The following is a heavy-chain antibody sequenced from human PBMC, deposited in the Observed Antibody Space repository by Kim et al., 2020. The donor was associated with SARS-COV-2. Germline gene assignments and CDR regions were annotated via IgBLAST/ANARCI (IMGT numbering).Heavy chain of an antibody. CDR1: GFTFSDYA. CDR2: LRNKASGGTA. CDR3: TRAPYTSNHM. V-gene: IGHV3-49*04. J-gene: IGHJ4*02. Sequence: GGSLRLSCRASGFTFSDYAMTWVRQAPGKGLEWVGLLRNKASGGTAEYAASVKGRFTISRDDSASIACLQMDSLKIEDTAVYYCTRAPYTSNHMWGQGTLVTVSS. D-gene: IGHD6-13*01.